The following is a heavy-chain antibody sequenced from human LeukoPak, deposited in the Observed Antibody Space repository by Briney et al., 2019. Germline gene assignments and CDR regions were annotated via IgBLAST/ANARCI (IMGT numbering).Heavy chain of an antibody. V-gene: IGHV3-23*01. Sequence: GGSLRLSCAASGFTVSSNYMSWVRQAPGKGLEWVSAISGSGGSTYYADSVKGRFTTSRDNSKNTLYLQMNSLRAEDTAVYYCAKGGAAAQPTPHFFDYWGQGTLVTVSS. CDR3: AKGGAAAQPTPHFFDY. CDR2: ISGSGGST. CDR1: GFTVSSNY. D-gene: IGHD6-13*01. J-gene: IGHJ4*02.